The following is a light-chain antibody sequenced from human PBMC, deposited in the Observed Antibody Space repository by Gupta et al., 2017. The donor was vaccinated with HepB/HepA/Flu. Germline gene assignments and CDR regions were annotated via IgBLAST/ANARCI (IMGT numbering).Light chain of an antibody. CDR3: QAWDSRSTGV. CDR2: QDD. V-gene: IGLV3-1*01. J-gene: IGLJ2*01. Sequence: YEVTQPHSVSVSPGQTSSITCSGDDLGARYTSWYQQTPGRPPVLVIYQDDKRPSGIPERFSGSKSENTATLTISGTQAMDEADYYCQAWDSRSTGVFGGGTKLTVL. CDR1: DLGARY.